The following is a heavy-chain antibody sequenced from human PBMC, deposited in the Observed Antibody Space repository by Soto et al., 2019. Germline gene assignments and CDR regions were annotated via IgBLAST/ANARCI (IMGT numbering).Heavy chain of an antibody. CDR3: ATTKNWFDS. Sequence: PGESLKISCKASGYIFTNDWIGWVRQMPGKGLELMGIIYPGDSDTRYSPSFQDQVTISADKSINTAYLQWSSLKASDTAMYYCATTKNWFDSWGQGTLVTVSS. V-gene: IGHV5-51*01. J-gene: IGHJ5*01. D-gene: IGHD1-1*01. CDR2: IYPGDSDT. CDR1: GYIFTNDW.